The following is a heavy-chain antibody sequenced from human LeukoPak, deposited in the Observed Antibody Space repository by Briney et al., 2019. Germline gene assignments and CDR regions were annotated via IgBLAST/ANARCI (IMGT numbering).Heavy chain of an antibody. CDR2: ISGSGGST. CDR3: AKQFEYSSSSGLDY. CDR1: GFTFSSYA. D-gene: IGHD6-6*01. Sequence: GGSLRLSCAASGFTFSSYAMSWVRQAPGKGLEWVSAISGSGGSTYYADSVKGRFTISRDNSKNTLYLQMNSLRAEDTAVYYCAKQFEYSSSSGLDYWGQGTLVTVSS. V-gene: IGHV3-23*01. J-gene: IGHJ4*02.